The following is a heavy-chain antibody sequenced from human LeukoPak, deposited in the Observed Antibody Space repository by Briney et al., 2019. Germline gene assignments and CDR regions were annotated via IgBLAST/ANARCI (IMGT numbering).Heavy chain of an antibody. J-gene: IGHJ1*01. CDR1: GLTVTSTY. D-gene: IGHD2-15*01. Sequence: GGSLRLSCAASGLTVTSTYMSSVRQAPGKGLEWVSLIYSGGRTEYTDSVKGRFTIYTDNSKNTLYLQMNSLRAEDTAVYYCARVGCSGGSCYTQYFHHWGQGTLVTVSP. CDR3: ARVGCSGGSCYTQYFHH. CDR2: IYSGGRT. V-gene: IGHV3-53*01.